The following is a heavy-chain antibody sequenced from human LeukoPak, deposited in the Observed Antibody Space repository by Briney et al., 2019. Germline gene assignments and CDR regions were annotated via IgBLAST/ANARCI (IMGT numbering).Heavy chain of an antibody. CDR3: AITHDDYVLSGAFDI. J-gene: IGHJ3*02. D-gene: IGHD4-17*01. CDR2: ISGSGGST. Sequence: GSLRLSCAASGFTFSSYAMSWVRQAPGKGLEWVSGISGSGGSTYYADSVKGRFTISRDNSKNTLYLQMNSLRAEDTAVYYCAITHDDYVLSGAFDIWGQGTMVTVSS. V-gene: IGHV3-23*01. CDR1: GFTFSSYA.